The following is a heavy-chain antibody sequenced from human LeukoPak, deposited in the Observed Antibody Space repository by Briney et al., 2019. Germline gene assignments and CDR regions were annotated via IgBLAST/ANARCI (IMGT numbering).Heavy chain of an antibody. CDR2: IWYDGSNK. V-gene: IGHV3-33*01. CDR1: GFTLSNHG. CDR3: ARGGLSRYDGNSYYFDY. D-gene: IGHD4-23*01. Sequence: GGSLRLSCEASGFTLSNHGMHWVRQAPGKGLEWVADIWYDGSNKYYADSVKGRFTISRDNSKNTLYLQMNSLRAEDTAVYDFARGGLSRYDGNSYYFDYWGRGTLVSVS. J-gene: IGHJ4*02.